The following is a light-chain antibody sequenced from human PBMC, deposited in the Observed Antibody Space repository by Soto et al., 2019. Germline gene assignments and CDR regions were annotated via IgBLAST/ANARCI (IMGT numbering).Light chain of an antibody. J-gene: IGKJ1*01. CDR3: QQYNSYFWT. Sequence: DIQMTQSPSTLSSSVGDRVTITCRASQTISSWLDWYQQKPVKAPKLLIYDASSLASGVPSRFSGSGAGTVFTLTISRLQPDDFASYYCQQYNSYFWTFGQGTKVEIK. CDR1: QTISSW. V-gene: IGKV1-5*01. CDR2: DAS.